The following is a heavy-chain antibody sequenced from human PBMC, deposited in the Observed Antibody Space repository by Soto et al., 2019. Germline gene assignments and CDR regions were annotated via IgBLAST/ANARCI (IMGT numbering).Heavy chain of an antibody. D-gene: IGHD6-13*01. CDR3: AMVAAAGRNWFDP. CDR1: GYSFTSYW. Sequence: GESLKISCKGSGYSFTSYWISWVRQMPGKGLEWMGIIYPGDSDTRYSPSFQGQVTISADKSISTAYLQWSSLKASDTAMYYCAMVAAAGRNWFDPWGQGTLVTVSS. J-gene: IGHJ5*02. V-gene: IGHV5-51*01. CDR2: IYPGDSDT.